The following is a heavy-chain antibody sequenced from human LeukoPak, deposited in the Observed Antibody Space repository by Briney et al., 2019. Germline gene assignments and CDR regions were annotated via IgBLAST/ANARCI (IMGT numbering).Heavy chain of an antibody. V-gene: IGHV3-21*01. D-gene: IGHD1-26*01. J-gene: IGHJ4*02. CDR2: ISSSYI. Sequence: GGSLRLSCAASGFTFSSYSMNWVRQAPGKGLEWVSSISSSYIYYADSVKGRFTISRDNAKNSLYLQMNSLRAEDTAVYYCASILAGVGAISFDYWGQGTLVTVSS. CDR1: GFTFSSYS. CDR3: ASILAGVGAISFDY.